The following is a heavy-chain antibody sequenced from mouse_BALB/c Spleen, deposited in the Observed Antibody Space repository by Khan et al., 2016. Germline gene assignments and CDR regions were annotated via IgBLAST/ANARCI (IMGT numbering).Heavy chain of an antibody. CDR2: INSAGNDT. V-gene: IGHV5-2*01. CDR1: EYEFPSHD. J-gene: IGHJ3*01. Sequence: EVELVEPGGGLVQPGESLKLSCESNEYEFPSHDMSWVRKTPEKRLEMVAAINSAGNDTYYPDTMERRFIISRDNTKKTLYLQSNSLSSENTALYYCTRHYYGSSFWSAYWGQGTLVTVSA. D-gene: IGHD1-1*01. CDR3: TRHYYGSSFWSAY.